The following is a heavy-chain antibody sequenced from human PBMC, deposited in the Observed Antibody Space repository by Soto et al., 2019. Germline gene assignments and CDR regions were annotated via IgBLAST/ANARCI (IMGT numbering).Heavy chain of an antibody. CDR2: ISYDGSNK. CDR3: AKDQLFPGDYEIGAFDX. CDR1: GFTFISYG. J-gene: IGHJ3*01. D-gene: IGHD4-17*01. Sequence: GGSLILSCAASGFTFISYGMHWVRQAPGKRLEWVAVISYDGSNKYYADSVKGRFTISRDNSKNTLYLQMNSLRAEDTAVYYCAKDQLFPGDYEIGAFDXWGQGTMVTVSS. V-gene: IGHV3-30*18.